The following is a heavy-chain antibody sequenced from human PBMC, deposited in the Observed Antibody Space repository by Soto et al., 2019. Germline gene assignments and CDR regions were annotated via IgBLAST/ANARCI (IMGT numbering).Heavy chain of an antibody. J-gene: IGHJ5*02. CDR3: VRHGWNYVGTWFDP. V-gene: IGHV4-59*08. CDR1: GGSVSRYY. CDR2: IYNNGRT. Sequence: SETLSLTCSVSGGSVSRYYWSWIRQPPGKGLEWIGYIYNNGRTNFNPSLKSRVTTSIDTSKNQLSLNLSSVTVADTAVYYCVRHGWNYVGTWFDPWGQGTLVTVSS. D-gene: IGHD1-7*01.